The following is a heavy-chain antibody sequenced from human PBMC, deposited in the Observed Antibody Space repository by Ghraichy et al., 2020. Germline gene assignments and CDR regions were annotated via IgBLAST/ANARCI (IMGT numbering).Heavy chain of an antibody. CDR2: IYYSGST. D-gene: IGHD2-2*01. Sequence: SETLSLTCTVSGGSISSYYWTWIRQPPGEGLEWIGYIYYSGSTNYNPSLKSRVTISLDTSKNQFSLNLSSVTAADTAVYYCARDTYCSSTSCHGRLDYYYGMDVWGQGTTVSVSS. CDR3: ARDTYCSSTSCHGRLDYYYGMDV. V-gene: IGHV4-59*01. CDR1: GGSISSYY. J-gene: IGHJ6*02.